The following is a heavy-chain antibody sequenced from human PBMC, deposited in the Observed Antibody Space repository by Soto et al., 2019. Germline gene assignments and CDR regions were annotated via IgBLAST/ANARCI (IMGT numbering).Heavy chain of an antibody. CDR3: ARVLFQDYYGSGGWFDP. D-gene: IGHD3-10*01. V-gene: IGHV3-48*02. CDR1: GFTFSSYS. Sequence: GGSLRLSCAASGFTFSSYSMNWVRQAPGKGLEWVSYISSSSSTIYYADSVKGRFTISRDNAKNSLYLQMNSLRDEDTAVYYCARVLFQDYYGSGGWFDPWGQGALVTVSS. J-gene: IGHJ5*02. CDR2: ISSSSSTI.